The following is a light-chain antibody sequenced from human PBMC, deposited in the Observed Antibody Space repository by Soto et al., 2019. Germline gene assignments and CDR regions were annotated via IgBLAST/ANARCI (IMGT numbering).Light chain of an antibody. CDR1: QSVDTY. Sequence: EIVLTQSPVTLSLSPGERATLSCRASQSVDTYLAWYQQKPGQPPRLLIYDASNRAAGVPDRFTGSGSGTDFTLTITSPEPGDLGVYYCQQRSNWPPLTFGGGTKVEIK. CDR2: DAS. V-gene: IGKV3-11*01. CDR3: QQRSNWPPLT. J-gene: IGKJ4*01.